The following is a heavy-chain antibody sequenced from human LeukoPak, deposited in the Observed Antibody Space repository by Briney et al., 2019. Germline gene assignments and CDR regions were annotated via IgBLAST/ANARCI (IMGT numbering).Heavy chain of an antibody. CDR2: IIPIFGSA. CDR1: GGTFSSYA. Sequence: ASVKVSCNASGGTFSSYAISWVRQAPGQGLEWMGGIIPIFGSASYAQKFQSRVTITADESTTTAYMELSSLRSEDTAVYYCATDIYEGCSSTSCSLWGQGTLVTVSS. V-gene: IGHV1-69*13. CDR3: ATDIYEGCSSTSCSL. D-gene: IGHD2-2*01. J-gene: IGHJ4*02.